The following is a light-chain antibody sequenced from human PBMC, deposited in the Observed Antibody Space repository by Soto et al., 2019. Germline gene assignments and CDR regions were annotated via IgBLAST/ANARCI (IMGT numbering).Light chain of an antibody. CDR2: AAS. V-gene: IGKV1-5*01. CDR1: QSIDSL. Sequence: DIQMTQSPSTLSSSEGDRVTITCRASQSIDSLLAWYQHKPGKAPKLLIYAASTLQSGVPSRFSGSGSGTDFTLTISCLQSEDFATYYCQQYYSYPLTFGGGTKVDIK. CDR3: QQYYSYPLT. J-gene: IGKJ4*01.